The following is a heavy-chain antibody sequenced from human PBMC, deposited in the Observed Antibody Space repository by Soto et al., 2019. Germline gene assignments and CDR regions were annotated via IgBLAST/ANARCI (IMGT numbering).Heavy chain of an antibody. J-gene: IGHJ5*02. CDR2: ISSSSSYI. CDR3: ARDYQKGYYYDSSGYPLRNWFDL. D-gene: IGHD3-22*01. V-gene: IGHV3-21*01. Sequence: GGSLRLSCAASGFTFSSYSMNWVRQAPGKGLEWVSSISSSSSYIYYADSVKGRFTISRDNAKNSLYLQMNSPRAEDTAVYYCARDYQKGYYYDSSGYPLRNWFDLWGQGTLVTVSS. CDR1: GFTFSSYS.